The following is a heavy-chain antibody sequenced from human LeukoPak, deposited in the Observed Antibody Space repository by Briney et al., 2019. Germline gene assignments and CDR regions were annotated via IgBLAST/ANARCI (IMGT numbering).Heavy chain of an antibody. CDR3: ATDSVAANWFDP. Sequence: ASVKVSCKVSGYTLTELSMHWVRQAPGKGLEWLGGFDPEDGETIYAQKFQGRVTMTEDTSTDTAYMELSSLRSEDTAVYYCATDSVAANWFDPWGQGTLVTVSS. D-gene: IGHD6-19*01. V-gene: IGHV1-24*01. CDR2: FDPEDGET. CDR1: GYTLTELS. J-gene: IGHJ5*02.